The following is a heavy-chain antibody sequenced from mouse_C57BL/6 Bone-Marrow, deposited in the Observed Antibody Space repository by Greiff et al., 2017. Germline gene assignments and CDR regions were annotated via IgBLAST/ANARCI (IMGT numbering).Heavy chain of an antibody. D-gene: IGHD2-5*01. V-gene: IGHV1-55*01. CDR2: IYPGSGST. CDR1: GYTFTSYW. Sequence: QVQLQQPGAELVKPGASVKMSCKASGYTFTSYWITWVKQRPGQGLEWIGDIYPGSGSTNYNEKFKSKATLTVDTSSSTAYMRLSSLTSADSAVYYCARRVYSNSIDYWGQGTTLTVSS. CDR3: ARRVYSNSIDY. J-gene: IGHJ2*01.